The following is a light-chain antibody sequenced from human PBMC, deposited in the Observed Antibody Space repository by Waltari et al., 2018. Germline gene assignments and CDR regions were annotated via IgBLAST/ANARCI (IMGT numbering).Light chain of an antibody. CDR2: LAS. CDR1: ETVLYISNNKNY. Sequence: DIVMTQSPDSLAVSLGDRATINCKSSETVLYISNNKNYLASYLHKPGQPPKLLLYLASTRESGVPARFSGSGSGTDFTLTISSLQAEDVAVYYCQQYYNRPPKFGPGTKVDIK. V-gene: IGKV4-1*01. J-gene: IGKJ3*01. CDR3: QQYYNRPPK.